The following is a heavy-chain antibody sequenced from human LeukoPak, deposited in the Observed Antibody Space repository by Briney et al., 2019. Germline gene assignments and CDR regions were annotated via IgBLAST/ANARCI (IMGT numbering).Heavy chain of an antibody. V-gene: IGHV3-74*01. Sequence: GGSLRLSCAVSGFTFSSHWMHWDRQAPGDGLGWVSRINRDGSGTSYADSVKGRFTIARDNAKNTLYLQVNNLRGEDTAVYYCARAGEGLQSYGFDIWGQGTKVTVSS. J-gene: IGHJ3*02. CDR2: INRDGSGT. D-gene: IGHD5-24*01. CDR3: ARAGEGLQSYGFDI. CDR1: GFTFSSHW.